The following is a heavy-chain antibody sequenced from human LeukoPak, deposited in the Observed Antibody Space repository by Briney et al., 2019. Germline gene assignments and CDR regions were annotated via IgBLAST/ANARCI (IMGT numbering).Heavy chain of an antibody. CDR2: IRYDGSNK. Sequence: GGSLRLSCAASGFTFSSYGMHWVRQAPGKGLEWVAFIRYDGSNKYYADSVKGRFTISRDNSKNTLYLQMNSLRAEDTAVYYCAKMPRPLTGDAHSFDYWGQGTLVTVSS. CDR3: AKMPRPLTGDAHSFDY. CDR1: GFTFSSYG. D-gene: IGHD7-27*01. V-gene: IGHV3-30*02. J-gene: IGHJ4*02.